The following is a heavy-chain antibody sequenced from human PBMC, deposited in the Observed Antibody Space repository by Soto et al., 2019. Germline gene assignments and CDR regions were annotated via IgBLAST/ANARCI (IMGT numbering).Heavy chain of an antibody. CDR3: AKVSRPSRISPPDFDF. Sequence: QVQLVESGGGVVQPGTSLRLSCAASGFILSSYSIHWVRQAPGKGLEWVAVIAYDGNTQYYGDSVKGRFFVSRDNSKNTLYLQLNSLRGEDTAVYYCAKVSRPSRISPPDFDFWGQGTLVTVSS. V-gene: IGHV3-30-3*01. J-gene: IGHJ4*02. CDR2: IAYDGNTQ. CDR1: GFILSSYS.